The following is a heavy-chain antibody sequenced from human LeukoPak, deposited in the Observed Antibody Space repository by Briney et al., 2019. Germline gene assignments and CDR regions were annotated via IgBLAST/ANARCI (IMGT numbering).Heavy chain of an antibody. J-gene: IGHJ6*02. Sequence: GGSLRLSCAASGFTFSSYAMSWVRQAPGKGLEWVSAISGSGGSTYYADSVKGRFTISRDNSKNTLYLQMNSLRAEDTAVYYGAKGTGSTDSSGWYYYYYYYGMDVWGQGTTVTVSS. CDR3: AKGTGSTDSSGWYYYYYYYGMDV. V-gene: IGHV3-23*01. D-gene: IGHD6-19*01. CDR2: ISGSGGST. CDR1: GFTFSSYA.